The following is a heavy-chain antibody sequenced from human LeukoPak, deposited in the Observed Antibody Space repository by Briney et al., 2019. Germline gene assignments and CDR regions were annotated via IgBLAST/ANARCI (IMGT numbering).Heavy chain of an antibody. V-gene: IGHV4-34*01. D-gene: IGHD2-2*01. CDR2: INHSGTT. J-gene: IGHJ6*03. CDR1: GGSFSDYY. Sequence: SETLSLTCAVYGGSFSDYYWNWIRQPPGKGLEWIGEINHSGTTNYNPSLKSRVTISVDTSKNQFSLRLSAVTAADTAVYHCARGLRLPSRSSPAVPHVWGKGPTVTVS. CDR3: ARGLRLPSRSSPAVPHV.